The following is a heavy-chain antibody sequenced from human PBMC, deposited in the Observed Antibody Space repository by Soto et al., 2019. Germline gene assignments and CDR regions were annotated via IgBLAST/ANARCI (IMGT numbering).Heavy chain of an antibody. CDR2: IWYDGSNT. CDR3: VRDLLGSGGHFDY. Sequence: SCAASGCIFSSCGMHWVHQAPGKGLEWVAHIWYDGSNTYYADSVNGRFTISRDNSRNTLYLQMNSLRAEDTAVYHCVRDLLGSGGHFDYWGQGTPVTVSS. J-gene: IGHJ4*02. D-gene: IGHD7-27*01. CDR1: GCIFSSCG. V-gene: IGHV3-33*01.